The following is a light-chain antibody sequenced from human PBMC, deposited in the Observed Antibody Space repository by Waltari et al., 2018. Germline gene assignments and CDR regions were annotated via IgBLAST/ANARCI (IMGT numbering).Light chain of an antibody. CDR1: QSVGKH. Sequence: ETVMKQSPATLSVSPGERATFSCRASQSVGKHLAWYQQKPGQAPRLLIYGASTRATGVPARFSGSGSGTEFTLTISSLQSEDFAVYYGQQYNKWPPITFGQGTRLEIK. V-gene: IGKV3-15*01. CDR3: QQYNKWPPIT. J-gene: IGKJ5*01. CDR2: GAS.